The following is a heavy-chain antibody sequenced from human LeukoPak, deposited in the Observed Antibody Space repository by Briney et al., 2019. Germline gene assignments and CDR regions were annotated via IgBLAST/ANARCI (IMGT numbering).Heavy chain of an antibody. CDR1: GGTFSSYA. J-gene: IGHJ6*03. Sequence: SVKVSCKASGGTFSSYAINWVRQAPGQGLEWMGGIIPIFGTVNYAQKFQGRVTITADKSTSTAYMELSSLRSEDTAVYYCARGRYYGSGSYLPLNYMDVWGKGTTVTVSS. CDR3: ARGRYYGSGSYLPLNYMDV. CDR2: IIPIFGTV. D-gene: IGHD3-10*01. V-gene: IGHV1-69*06.